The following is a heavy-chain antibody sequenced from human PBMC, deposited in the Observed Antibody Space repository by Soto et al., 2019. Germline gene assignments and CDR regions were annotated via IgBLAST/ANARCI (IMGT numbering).Heavy chain of an antibody. V-gene: IGHV3-23*01. CDR2: ISGSGGST. Sequence: ESGGGLVQPGGSLRLSCAASGFTFSSYAMSWVRQAPGKGLEWVSAISGSGGSTYYADSVKGRFTISRDNSKNTLYLQMNSLRAEDTAVYYCAKAYHYYDSSGYYSDYWGQGTLVTVSS. D-gene: IGHD3-22*01. CDR1: GFTFSSYA. J-gene: IGHJ4*02. CDR3: AKAYHYYDSSGYYSDY.